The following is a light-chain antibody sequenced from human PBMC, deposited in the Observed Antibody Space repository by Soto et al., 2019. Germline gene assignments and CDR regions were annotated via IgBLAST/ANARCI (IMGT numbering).Light chain of an antibody. CDR1: QSVSSD. Sequence: EIVMTQSPATLSVSPGERATLSCRASQSVSSDLAWYQQKPGQAPRLLIYGASTRATGIPARFSGSGSGTEXXXTXXXXXXXDXAVYYCQQYNNWPWTFGQGTKVEIK. J-gene: IGKJ1*01. CDR3: QQYNNWPWT. CDR2: GAS. V-gene: IGKV3-15*01.